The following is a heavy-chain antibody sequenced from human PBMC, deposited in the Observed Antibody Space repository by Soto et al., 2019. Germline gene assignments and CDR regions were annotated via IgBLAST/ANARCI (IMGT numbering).Heavy chain of an antibody. D-gene: IGHD6-13*01. V-gene: IGHV3-30-3*01. CDR1: GFTFSSYA. CDR2: ISYDGSNK. J-gene: IGHJ6*02. Sequence: GWALRLSGAASGFTFSSYAMHWVRQAPGKGLEWVAVISYDGSNKYYADSVKGRFTISRDNSKNTLYLQMNSLRAEDTAVYYCARDDHYKLVPGYYYGMDVWGQGTTVTVSS. CDR3: ARDDHYKLVPGYYYGMDV.